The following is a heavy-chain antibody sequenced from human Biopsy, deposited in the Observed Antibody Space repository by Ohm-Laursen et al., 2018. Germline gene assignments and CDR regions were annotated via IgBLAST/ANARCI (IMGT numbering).Heavy chain of an antibody. Sequence: SQTLSLTWTFSGVLINGGRYYWNWIRHHPGWGLEWIGHILYSANTYYNPSLKSRVTISVDKSKNQFSQMLSSVTAADTAVYYCARLGSGDYFPTFFDFWGQGALVTVSS. V-gene: IGHV4-31*02. J-gene: IGHJ4*02. CDR1: GVLINGGRYY. CDR3: ARLGSGDYFPTFFDF. CDR2: ILYSANT. D-gene: IGHD5-12*01.